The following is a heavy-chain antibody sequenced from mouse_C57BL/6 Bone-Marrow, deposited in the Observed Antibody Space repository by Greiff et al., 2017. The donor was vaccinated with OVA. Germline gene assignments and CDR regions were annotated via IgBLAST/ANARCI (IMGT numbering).Heavy chain of an antibody. Sequence: EVKLVESGEGLVKPGGSLKLSCAASGFTFSSYAMSWVRQTPEKRLEWVAYISSGGDYIYYADTVKGRFTISRDNARNTLYLQMSSLKSEDTAMYYCTRRAQAPYFDYWGQGTTLTVSS. CDR1: GFTFSSYA. J-gene: IGHJ2*01. CDR2: ISSGGDYI. V-gene: IGHV5-9-1*02. CDR3: TRRAQAPYFDY. D-gene: IGHD3-2*02.